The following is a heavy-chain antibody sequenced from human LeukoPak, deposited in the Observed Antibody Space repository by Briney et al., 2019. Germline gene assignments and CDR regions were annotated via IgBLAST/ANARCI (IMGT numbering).Heavy chain of an antibody. J-gene: IGHJ5*02. CDR2: IFYSGSI. Sequence: PSETLSLTCTVSGGSIGVTNYYWGWFRQPPGKGLEWIGSIFYSGSIFYNPSFQSRITISVDTSKNQFSLKLSSVTAADTAVYYCARSYYDSSGYYFNWFDPWGQGTLVTVSS. D-gene: IGHD3-22*01. V-gene: IGHV4-39*07. CDR1: GGSIGVTNYY. CDR3: ARSYYDSSGYYFNWFDP.